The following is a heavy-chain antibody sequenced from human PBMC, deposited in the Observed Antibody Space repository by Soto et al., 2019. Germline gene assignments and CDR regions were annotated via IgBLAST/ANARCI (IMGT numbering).Heavy chain of an antibody. J-gene: IGHJ6*02. Sequence: KPGGSLRLSCAASGFTFSNAWMNWVRQAPGKGLEWVGRIKSKTDGGTTDYAAPVKGRFTISRDDSKNTLYLQMNSLKTEDTAVYYCTTDSGGGPYHDFWSGSVSYYYGMDVWGQGTTVTVSS. CDR3: TTDSGGGPYHDFWSGSVSYYYGMDV. V-gene: IGHV3-15*07. CDR2: IKSKTDGGTT. D-gene: IGHD3-3*01. CDR1: GFTFSNAW.